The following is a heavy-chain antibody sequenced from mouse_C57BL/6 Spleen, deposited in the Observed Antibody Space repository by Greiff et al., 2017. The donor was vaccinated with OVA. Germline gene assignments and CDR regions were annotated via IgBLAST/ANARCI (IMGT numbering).Heavy chain of an antibody. CDR3: ARGGDYDGLFAY. CDR2: IYPGDGDT. Sequence: VQLQQSGAELVKPGASVKISCKASGYAFSSYWMNWVKQRPGKGLEWIGQIYPGDGDTNYNGKFKGKATLTADKSSSTAYMQLSSLTSEDSAVYFCARGGDYDGLFAYWGQGTLVTVSA. CDR1: GYAFSSYW. D-gene: IGHD2-3*01. V-gene: IGHV1-80*01. J-gene: IGHJ3*01.